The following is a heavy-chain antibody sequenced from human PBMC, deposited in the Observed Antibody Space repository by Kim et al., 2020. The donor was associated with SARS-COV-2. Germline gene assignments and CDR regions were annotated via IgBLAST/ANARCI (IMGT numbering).Heavy chain of an antibody. D-gene: IGHD3-10*01. J-gene: IGHJ4*02. CDR1: GFTFSSYG. Sequence: GGSLRLSCAASGFTFSSYGMHWVRQAPGKGLEWVAVISYDGSNKYYADSVKGRFTISRDNSKNTLYLQMNSLRAEDTAVYYFAKDPKYYYGSGSPDYWGQGTLVTVSS. V-gene: IGHV3-30*18. CDR2: ISYDGSNK. CDR3: AKDPKYYYGSGSPDY.